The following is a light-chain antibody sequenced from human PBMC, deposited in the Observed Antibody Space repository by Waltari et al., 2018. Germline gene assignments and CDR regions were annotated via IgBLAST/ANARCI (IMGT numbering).Light chain of an antibody. CDR3: SSSTSSTTRV. CDR1: SSDVGAYNY. V-gene: IGLV2-14*03. CDR2: DAR. J-gene: IGLJ3*02. Sequence: QSALTQPASVSASPGQSTTISCTGTSSDVGAYNYFSWYQQHPGKTPKLIIYDARIRPSGVSNRFSGSKSGNTASLTISGLQADDEADYYCSSSTSSTTRVFGGGTRLTVL.